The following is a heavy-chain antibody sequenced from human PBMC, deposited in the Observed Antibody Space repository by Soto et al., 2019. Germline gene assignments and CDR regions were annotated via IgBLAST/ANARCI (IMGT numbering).Heavy chain of an antibody. V-gene: IGHV3-23*01. CDR1: GFTFSSYA. D-gene: IGHD3-22*01. CDR3: AKDPGRHYYDSSGYHHFYYYGMDV. J-gene: IGHJ6*02. CDR2: ISGSGGST. Sequence: EVQLLESGGGLVQPGGSLRLSCAASGFTFSSYAMTWVHQAPGKGLEWVSAISGSGGSTYYADSVKGRFTISRDNSKNTLYLQMNSLRAEDTAVYYCAKDPGRHYYDSSGYHHFYYYGMDVWGQGTTVTVSS.